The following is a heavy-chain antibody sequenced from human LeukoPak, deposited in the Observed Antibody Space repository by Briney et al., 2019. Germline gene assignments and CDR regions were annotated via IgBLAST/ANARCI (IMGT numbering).Heavy chain of an antibody. J-gene: IGHJ5*02. CDR3: AKDLRYYDFWSGYSNWFDP. D-gene: IGHD3-3*01. Sequence: GGSLRLSCAASGFTVSSNYMSWVRQAPGKGLEWVSAISGSGGSTYYADSVKGRFTISRDNSKNTLYLQMNSLRAEDTAVYYCAKDLRYYDFWSGYSNWFDPWGQGTLVTVSS. CDR2: ISGSGGST. V-gene: IGHV3-23*01. CDR1: GFTVSSNY.